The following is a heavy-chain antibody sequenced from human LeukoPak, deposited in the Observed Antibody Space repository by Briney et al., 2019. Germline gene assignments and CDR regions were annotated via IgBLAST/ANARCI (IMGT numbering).Heavy chain of an antibody. D-gene: IGHD5-12*01. J-gene: IGHJ4*02. CDR1: GGSISSGG. Sequence: SQTLSLTCTVSGGSISSGGYYWSWIRQSPSRGLEWLGRTYYRSKWYNDYAVSVKSRITINPDTSKNQFSLQLNSVTPEDTAVYYCARRSGYDSYYFDYWGQGTLVTVSS. CDR2: TYYRSKWYN. V-gene: IGHV6-1*01. CDR3: ARRSGYDSYYFDY.